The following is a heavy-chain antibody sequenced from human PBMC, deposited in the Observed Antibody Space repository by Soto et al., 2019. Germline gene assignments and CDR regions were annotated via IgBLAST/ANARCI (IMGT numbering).Heavy chain of an antibody. J-gene: IGHJ4*02. V-gene: IGHV4-30-4*01. CDR1: GVSISSGDYY. CDR3: ARDPGFVATIGFDY. CDR2: IYYSGST. Sequence: SETLSLTCTVSGVSISSGDYYWSWIRQPPGKGLEWIGHIYYSGSTYYNPSLKSRVTISVDTSKNQFSLKLSSVTAADTAVYYCARDPGFVATIGFDYWGQGTLVTVSS. D-gene: IGHD5-12*01.